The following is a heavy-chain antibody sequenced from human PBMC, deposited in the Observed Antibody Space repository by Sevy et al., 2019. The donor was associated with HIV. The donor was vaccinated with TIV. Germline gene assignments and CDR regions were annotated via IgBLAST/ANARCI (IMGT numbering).Heavy chain of an antibody. D-gene: IGHD1-26*01. V-gene: IGHV3-7*03. Sequence: GGSLRLSCAASGFTFSSYWMTWVRQAPGKGLEWVANIMQDGSEKYYVDSVKGRFTISRDNAKNSLFLQMKSLRAEDTAVYYCSRDTSGSYSYPNAFDIWGQRTLVTVSS. CDR3: SRDTSGSYSYPNAFDI. CDR1: GFTFSSYW. J-gene: IGHJ3*02. CDR2: IMQDGSEK.